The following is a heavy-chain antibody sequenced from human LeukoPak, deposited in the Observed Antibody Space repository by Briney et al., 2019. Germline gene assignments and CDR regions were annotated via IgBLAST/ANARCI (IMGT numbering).Heavy chain of an antibody. CDR3: AKAHVLLWFADLAPLIDY. V-gene: IGHV3-74*01. Sequence: PGGSLRLSCAASGFTFSSYWMHRVRQAPGKGLVWVSRINSDGSSTSYADSVKGRFTISRDNAKNSLYLQMNSLRAEDTALYYCAKAHVLLWFADLAPLIDYWGQGTLVTVSS. J-gene: IGHJ4*02. CDR2: INSDGSST. D-gene: IGHD3-10*01. CDR1: GFTFSSYW.